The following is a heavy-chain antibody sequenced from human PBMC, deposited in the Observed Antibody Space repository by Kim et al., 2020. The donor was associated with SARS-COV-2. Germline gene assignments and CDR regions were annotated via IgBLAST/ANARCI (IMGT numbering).Heavy chain of an antibody. V-gene: IGHV3-23*01. D-gene: IGHD7-27*01. J-gene: IGHJ5*01. Sequence: GNSVKGRFTVSRDNSKHTLYLQMNSLRAEDTAVYYCADRGPNWGPIDSWGHGTLVTVSS. CDR3: ADRGPNWGPIDS.